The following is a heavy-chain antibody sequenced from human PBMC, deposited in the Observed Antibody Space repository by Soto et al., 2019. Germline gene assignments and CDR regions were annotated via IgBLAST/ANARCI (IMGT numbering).Heavy chain of an antibody. CDR3: AKWGYFDWLSLLYGMDV. CDR1: GFTFSSYA. Sequence: GGSLRLSCAASGFTFSSYAMSWVRQAPGKGLEWVSAISGSGGSTYYADSVKGRFTISRDNSKNTLYLQMNSLRAEDTAVYYCAKWGYFDWLSLLYGMDVWGQGTTVTVSS. D-gene: IGHD3-9*01. V-gene: IGHV3-23*01. J-gene: IGHJ6*02. CDR2: ISGSGGST.